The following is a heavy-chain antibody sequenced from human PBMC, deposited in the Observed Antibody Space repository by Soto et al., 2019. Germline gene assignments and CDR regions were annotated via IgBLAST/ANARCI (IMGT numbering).Heavy chain of an antibody. V-gene: IGHV4-59*08. J-gene: IGHJ4*02. CDR3: ARLFRDVYNAVEY. CDR1: SCSISSYH. CDR2: TSNSAPT. D-gene: IGHD3-3*01. Sequence: SETLSLTCTVSSCSISSYHWSWIRQSPGKGLEWIGYTSNSAPTIYNPSLKSRVTISADTSNNQFSLRLSSVTAADTAVYFCARLFRDVYNAVEYWGQGALVT.